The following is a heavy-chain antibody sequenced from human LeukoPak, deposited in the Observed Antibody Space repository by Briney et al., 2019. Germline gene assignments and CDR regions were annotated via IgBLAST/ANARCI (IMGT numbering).Heavy chain of an antibody. V-gene: IGHV2-5*02. CDR2: IYWVDDK. CDR3: AHRRLVYDSSGYYYGAFDI. CDR1: GFSLSTSGVG. D-gene: IGHD3-22*01. J-gene: IGHJ3*02. Sequence: ESGPTLVKPTQTLTLTCTFSGFSLSTSGVGVGWIRQPPGKALEWLALIYWVDDKRYSPSLKSRLTITKDTSKNQVVLTMTNMDPVDTATYYCAHRRLVYDSSGYYYGAFDIWGQGTMVTVSS.